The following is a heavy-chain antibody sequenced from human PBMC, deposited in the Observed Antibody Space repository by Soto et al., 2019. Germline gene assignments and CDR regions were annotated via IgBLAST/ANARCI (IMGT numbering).Heavy chain of an antibody. CDR1: GYTFTIYD. D-gene: IGHD3-9*01. J-gene: IGHJ6*03. CDR3: ARPGWPYYDILTGDSRIWYYMDV. Sequence: ASLKVSCKASGYTFTIYDINWVRQATGQGLEWMGWMNPNSGNTGYAQKFQGRVTMTRNTSISTAYMELSSLRSEDTAVYYCARPGWPYYDILTGDSRIWYYMDVWGKGTTVTVSS. V-gene: IGHV1-8*01. CDR2: MNPNSGNT.